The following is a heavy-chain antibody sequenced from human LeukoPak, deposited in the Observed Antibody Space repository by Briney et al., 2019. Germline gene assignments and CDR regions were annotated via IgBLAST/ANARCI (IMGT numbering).Heavy chain of an antibody. CDR2: IIPIFGTA. Sequence: GSSVKVSCKASGGTYSSYAISWVRQAPGQGLEWMGGIIPIFGTANYAQKFQGRVTITTDESTGTAYMELSSLRSEDTAVYYCARADDYDSSGYYYWGQGTLVTVSS. J-gene: IGHJ4*02. CDR1: GGTYSSYA. V-gene: IGHV1-69*05. D-gene: IGHD3-22*01. CDR3: ARADDYDSSGYYY.